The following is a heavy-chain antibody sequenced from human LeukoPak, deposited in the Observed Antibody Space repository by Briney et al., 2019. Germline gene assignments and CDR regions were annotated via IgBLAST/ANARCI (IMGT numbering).Heavy chain of an antibody. V-gene: IGHV4-61*02. D-gene: IGHD3-10*01. CDR3: ARDLLLSAFDI. Sequence: SQTLSLTCTVSGVSISSGRYYWSWIRQPAGQGLEWIERIYTSGSTNYTPSLKSRVTISVDTSKNQFSLKLSSVPAADTAVYYCARDLLLSAFDIWGQGTMVTVSS. J-gene: IGHJ3*02. CDR2: IYTSGST. CDR1: GVSISSGRYY.